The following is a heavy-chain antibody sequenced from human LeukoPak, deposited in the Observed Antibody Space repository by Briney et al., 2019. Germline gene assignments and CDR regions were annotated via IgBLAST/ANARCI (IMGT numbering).Heavy chain of an antibody. V-gene: IGHV3-11*04. CDR3: AKDGNYYDSSGYYDEDY. D-gene: IGHD3-22*01. Sequence: GGSLRLSCAASGFTFSDYYMSWIRQAPGKGLEWVSYISSSGSTIYYADSVKGRFTISRDNAKNSLYLQMNSLRAEDTAVYYCAKDGNYYDSSGYYDEDYWGQGTLVTVSS. CDR2: ISSSGSTI. J-gene: IGHJ4*02. CDR1: GFTFSDYY.